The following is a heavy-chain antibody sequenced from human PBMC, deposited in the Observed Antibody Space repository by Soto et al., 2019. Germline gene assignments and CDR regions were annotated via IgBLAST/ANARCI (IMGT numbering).Heavy chain of an antibody. J-gene: IGHJ4*02. CDR2: IIPIFGTA. Sequence: GASVKVSCKASGGTFSSYAISWVRQAPGQGLEWMGGIIPIFGTANYAQKFQGRVTITADKSTSTAYMELSSLRSEDTAVYYCARVPIDRLYDYVWGSYRPFYFDYWGQGTLVTVSS. D-gene: IGHD3-16*02. CDR1: GGTFSSYA. CDR3: ARVPIDRLYDYVWGSYRPFYFDY. V-gene: IGHV1-69*06.